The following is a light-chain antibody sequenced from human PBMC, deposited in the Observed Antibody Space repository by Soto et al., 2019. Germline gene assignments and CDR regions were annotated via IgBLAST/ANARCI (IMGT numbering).Light chain of an antibody. CDR3: QQYNTWPYT. CDR1: QRVGSN. Sequence: EIVMTQSPATLSVSPGEGATLSCRASQRVGSNLAWHQHKPGQAPRLLIYGASTSATGIPGRFSGSGSVTEFTLTISSLRSEDFAVYYCQQYNTWPYTFGQGTKVEIK. J-gene: IGKJ2*01. CDR2: GAS. V-gene: IGKV3-15*01.